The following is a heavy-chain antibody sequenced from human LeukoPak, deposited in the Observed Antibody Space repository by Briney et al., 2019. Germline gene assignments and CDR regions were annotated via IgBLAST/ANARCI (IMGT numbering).Heavy chain of an antibody. CDR3: TRRDYYEEVKY. CDR2: IRSKAYGGTT. Sequence: KAGGSLRLSCTASGFTFGDYAVSWFHQAPGKGLEWVGFIRSKAYGGTTEYAASVKGRFTISRDDSKSIAYLQMNSLKTEDTAVYYCTRRDYYEEVKYWGQGTLVTVSS. D-gene: IGHD3-16*01. J-gene: IGHJ4*02. V-gene: IGHV3-49*05. CDR1: GFTFGDYA.